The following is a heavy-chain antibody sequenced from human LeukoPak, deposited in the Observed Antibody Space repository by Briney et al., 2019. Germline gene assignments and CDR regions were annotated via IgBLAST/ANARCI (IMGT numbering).Heavy chain of an antibody. J-gene: IGHJ5*02. Sequence: GGSLRLSCAASGFKFSDYYMGWIRQAPGKGMEWISYISGDTNEKYYSDSMKGRFTISRDNAKNSLYLQMNSLRVEDTAVYYCARSWATDFYVGFDPWGQGTLVTVSS. V-gene: IGHV3-11*04. CDR1: GFKFSDYY. CDR2: ISGDTNEK. CDR3: ARSWATDFYVGFDP. D-gene: IGHD3-3*01.